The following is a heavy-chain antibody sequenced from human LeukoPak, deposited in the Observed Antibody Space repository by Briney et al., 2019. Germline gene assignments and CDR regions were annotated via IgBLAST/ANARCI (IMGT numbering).Heavy chain of an antibody. D-gene: IGHD2-15*01. Sequence: GSVKVSCKASGYTFTSYGISWVRQAPGQGLEWMGWISAYNGRTKYAQKVLGRVTMTTDTSTSTAYMELRSLRSDDTAVYYCARGGLVVVVAATPSTTPGLLHWLDPWGQGTLVSVSS. CDR3: ARGGLVVVVAATPSTTPGLLHWLDP. CDR2: ISAYNGRT. V-gene: IGHV1-18*01. CDR1: GYTFTSYG. J-gene: IGHJ5*02.